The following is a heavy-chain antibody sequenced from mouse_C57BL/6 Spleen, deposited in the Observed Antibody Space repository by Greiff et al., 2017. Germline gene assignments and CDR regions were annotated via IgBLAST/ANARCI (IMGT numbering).Heavy chain of an antibody. J-gene: IGHJ4*01. CDR1: GYTFTSYW. V-gene: IGHV1-69*01. D-gene: IGHD1-1*01. CDR2: IDPSDSYT. CDR3: ARGRVPVVADYYAMDY. Sequence: QVQLQQSGAELVMPGASVKLSCKASGYTFTSYWMHWVKQRPGQGLEWIGEIDPSDSYTNYNQKFKGKSTLTVDKSSSTAYMQLSSLTSEDSAVYYCARGRVPVVADYYAMDYWGQGTSVTVSS.